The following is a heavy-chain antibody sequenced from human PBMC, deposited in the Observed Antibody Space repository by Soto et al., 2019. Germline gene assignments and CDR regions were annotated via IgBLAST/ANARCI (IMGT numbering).Heavy chain of an antibody. V-gene: IGHV1-69*01. CDR1: GGTFSSYA. CDR3: ARDRWNYPPYNGFDP. Sequence: QVQLVQSGAEVKKPGSSVKVSCKASGGTFSSYAISWVRQAPGQGLEWIGGIIPIFGTANYAQKFQGRVTIPADESTSTAYMELSSLRSEDTAVYYCARDRWNYPPYNGFDPWGQGTLVTVSS. J-gene: IGHJ5*02. CDR2: IIPIFGTA. D-gene: IGHD1-7*01.